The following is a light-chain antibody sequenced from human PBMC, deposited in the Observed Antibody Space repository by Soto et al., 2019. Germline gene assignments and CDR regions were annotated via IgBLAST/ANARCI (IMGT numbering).Light chain of an antibody. Sequence: EIVLTQSPGTLSVSPGERGTRSGRASQSVSSNLAWYQQKPGQAPLLLIYGASNRATGIPARFSGSGSGTEFTLTISSLQSEDFAVYYCQQYNNWPPGTFGQGTKVEIK. V-gene: IGKV3-15*01. CDR1: QSVSSN. CDR2: GAS. CDR3: QQYNNWPPGT. J-gene: IGKJ1*01.